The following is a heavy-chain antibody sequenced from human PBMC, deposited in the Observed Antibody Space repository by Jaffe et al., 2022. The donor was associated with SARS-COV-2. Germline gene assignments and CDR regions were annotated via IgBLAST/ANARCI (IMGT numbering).Heavy chain of an antibody. D-gene: IGHD3-22*01. J-gene: IGHJ4*02. V-gene: IGHV1-46*01. CDR2: INPSGGST. CDR1: GYTFTSYY. Sequence: QVQLVQSGAEVKKPGASVKVSCKASGYTFTSYYMHWVRQAPGQGLEWMGIINPSGGSTSYAQKFQGRVTMTRDTSTSTVYMELSSLRSEDTAVYYCAREGDDSSGYDPKRFDYWGQGTLVTVSS. CDR3: AREGDDSSGYDPKRFDY.